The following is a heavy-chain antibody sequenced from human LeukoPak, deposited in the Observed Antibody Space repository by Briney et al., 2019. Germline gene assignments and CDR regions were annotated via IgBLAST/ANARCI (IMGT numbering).Heavy chain of an antibody. J-gene: IGHJ6*03. Sequence: HGESLKISCKGSGYSFTSYWIGWVRQMPGKGLEWMGIIYPGDSDTRYSPSFQGQVTISADKSISTAYLQWSSLKASDTAMYYCARHAESPYYYYYYYMDVWGKGTTVTVSS. D-gene: IGHD1-14*01. CDR2: IYPGDSDT. V-gene: IGHV5-51*01. CDR3: ARHAESPYYYYYYYMDV. CDR1: GYSFTSYW.